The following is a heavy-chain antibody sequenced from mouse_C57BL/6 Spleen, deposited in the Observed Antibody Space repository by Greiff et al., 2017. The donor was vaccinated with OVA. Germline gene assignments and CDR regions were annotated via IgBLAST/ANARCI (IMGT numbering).Heavy chain of an antibody. J-gene: IGHJ2*01. V-gene: IGHV1-81*01. D-gene: IGHD1-1*02. Sequence: VQLVESGAELARPGASVKLSCKASGYTFTSYGISWVKQRTGQGLEWIGEIYPRSGNTYYNEKFKGKATLTADKSSSTAYMELRSLTSEDSAVYFCAREGGYGPSDYWGQGTTLTVSS. CDR2: IYPRSGNT. CDR3: AREGGYGPSDY. CDR1: GYTFTSYG.